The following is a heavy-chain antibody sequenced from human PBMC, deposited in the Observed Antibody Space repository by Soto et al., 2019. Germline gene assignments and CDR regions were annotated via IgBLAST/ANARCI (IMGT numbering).Heavy chain of an antibody. CDR1: GGSISSYY. CDR2: IYYSGST. CDR3: AREAATRVFDY. D-gene: IGHD6-13*01. Sequence: SETLSLTCTVSGGSISSYYWSWIRQPPGKGLEWIGYIYYSGSTNYNPSLKSRVTISVDTSKNQFSLKLSSVTAADTAVYYCAREAATRVFDYWGQGTLVTVPQ. V-gene: IGHV4-59*01. J-gene: IGHJ4*02.